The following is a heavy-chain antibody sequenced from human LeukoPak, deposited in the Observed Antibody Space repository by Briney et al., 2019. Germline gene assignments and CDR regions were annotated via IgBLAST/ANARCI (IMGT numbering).Heavy chain of an antibody. CDR1: GYTFTSYG. CDR2: ISAYNGNT. D-gene: IGHD2-15*01. V-gene: IGHV1-18*01. CDR3: ARDDGGFEGYCSGGSCYKPLDY. J-gene: IGHJ4*02. Sequence: ASVKVSCKASGYTFTSYGISWVRQAPGQGREWMGWISAYNGNTNYAQKLQGRVTMTTDTSTSTAYMELRSLRSDDTAVYYCARDDGGFEGYCSGGSCYKPLDYWGQGTLVTVSS.